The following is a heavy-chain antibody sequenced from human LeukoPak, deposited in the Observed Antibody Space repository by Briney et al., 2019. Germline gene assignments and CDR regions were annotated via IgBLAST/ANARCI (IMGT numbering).Heavy chain of an antibody. D-gene: IGHD1-26*01. V-gene: IGHV1-8*01. J-gene: IGHJ4*02. CDR2: MNPNSGST. CDR3: ARVGSGAPEDYFDY. CDR1: LYTLPRYD. Sequence: SVPVSCMGSLYTLPRYDINWVRQATGPGLEWMGWMNPNSGSTGYAQKLQGRETMTRNTSISTAYMELSSLRSEDTAVYYCARVGSGAPEDYFDYWGQGTLVTVSS.